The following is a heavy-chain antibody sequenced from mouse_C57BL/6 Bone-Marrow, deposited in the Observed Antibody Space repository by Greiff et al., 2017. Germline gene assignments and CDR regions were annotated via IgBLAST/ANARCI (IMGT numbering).Heavy chain of an antibody. J-gene: IGHJ4*01. Sequence: VQLQQSGAELARPGASVKLSCKASGYTFPSYGISWVKQRTGPGLEWIGEIYPRSGNTYYNEKFKGKATLTADKSSSTAYMELRSRTSEDSAVYFCARSKVHYYAMDYWCQGTSVTVAS. CDR1: GYTFPSYG. D-gene: IGHD2-14*01. CDR2: IYPRSGNT. V-gene: IGHV1-81*01. CDR3: ARSKVHYYAMDY.